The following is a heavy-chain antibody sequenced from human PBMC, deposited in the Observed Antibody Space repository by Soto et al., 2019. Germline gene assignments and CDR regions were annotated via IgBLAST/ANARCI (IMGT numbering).Heavy chain of an antibody. CDR3: ARYEGVAYRGFDY. Sequence: GGSLRLSCAASGFTFETNAMAWVRQAPGKGLEWVSSISGNGVGTWYADSVRGRFIVSRDNSKNTLYVQMYSLGAEDTAIYFCARYEGVAYRGFDYWGQGTLVTVSS. CDR1: GFTFETNA. D-gene: IGHD4-4*01. V-gene: IGHV3-23*01. CDR2: ISGNGVGT. J-gene: IGHJ4*02.